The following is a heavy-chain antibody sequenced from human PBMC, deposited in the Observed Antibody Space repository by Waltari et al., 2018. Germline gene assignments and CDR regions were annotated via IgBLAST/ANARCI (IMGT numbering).Heavy chain of an antibody. Sequence: QVHLVESGGGVVQPGRSRRLSCAAYGFTFTWYCLNWFSQAPGKGLEWVAFISGDGTTDHYADSVKGRFTISRDNSKNTLFLQMNSLKAEDTAIYYCARRSSTGVFRALDIWGQGTMVSVSS. CDR3: ARRSSTGVFRALDI. V-gene: IGHV3-30*19. D-gene: IGHD2-2*01. CDR1: GFTFTWYC. CDR2: ISGDGTTD. J-gene: IGHJ3*02.